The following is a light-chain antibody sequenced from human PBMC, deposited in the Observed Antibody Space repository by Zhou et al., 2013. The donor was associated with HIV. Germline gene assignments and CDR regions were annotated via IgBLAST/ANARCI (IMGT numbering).Light chain of an antibody. CDR3: QQRNTWPLT. CDR2: QTS. J-gene: IGKJ4*01. Sequence: EIVLTQSPGTLSLSPGERATLSCRASQSVSSNYLAWYQQKSGQAPRLLIYQTSTRATGIPARFSGSGSGTDFTLTISSLEPEDFAVYYCQQRNTWPLTFGGGTKVEIK. V-gene: IGKV3-11*01. CDR1: QSVSSNY.